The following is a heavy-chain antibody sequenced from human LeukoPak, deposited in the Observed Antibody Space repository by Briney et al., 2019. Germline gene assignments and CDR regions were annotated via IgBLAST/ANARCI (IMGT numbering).Heavy chain of an antibody. J-gene: IGHJ4*02. CDR2: TFYSGST. CDR3: ARGQQVVKY. Sequence: SETLSLTCTVSGGSISSYYWSWIRQPPGKGLEWIGYTFYSGSTNYNPSLRSRVTISVDTSKNQFSLKLSSVTAADTALYYCARGQQVVKYWGQGTLVTVSS. D-gene: IGHD6-13*01. V-gene: IGHV4-59*01. CDR1: GGSISSYY.